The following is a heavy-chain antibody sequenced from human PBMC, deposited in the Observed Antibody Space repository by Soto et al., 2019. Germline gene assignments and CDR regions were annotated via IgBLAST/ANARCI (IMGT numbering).Heavy chain of an antibody. D-gene: IGHD2-2*01. Sequence: SETLSLPCTLSGSSISSGYYWSWIRQHPVKRLEWIGYIYYSGNTYYNPSLKSRVSISLDTSKSQFSLKLDSVTAADTAVYYCARDAHVVLGGPDSMDVWGQGTTV. CDR3: ARDAHVVLGGPDSMDV. V-gene: IGHV4-31*03. J-gene: IGHJ6*02. CDR1: GSSISSGYY. CDR2: IYYSGNT.